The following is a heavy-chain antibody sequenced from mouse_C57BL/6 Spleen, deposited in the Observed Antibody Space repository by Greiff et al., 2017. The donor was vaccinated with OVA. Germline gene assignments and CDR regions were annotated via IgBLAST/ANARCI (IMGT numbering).Heavy chain of an antibody. CDR1: GYTFTSYW. J-gene: IGHJ3*01. CDR2: IDPSDSYT. CDR3: ARREGRDGSWFAY. Sequence: QVQLQQPGAELVKPGASVKLSCKASGYTFTSYWMQWVKQRPGQGLGWIGEIDPSDSYTNYNQKFKGKATLTVDTSSSTAYMQLSSLTSEDSAVYYCARREGRDGSWFAYWGQGTLVTVSA. V-gene: IGHV1-50*01. D-gene: IGHD3-3*01.